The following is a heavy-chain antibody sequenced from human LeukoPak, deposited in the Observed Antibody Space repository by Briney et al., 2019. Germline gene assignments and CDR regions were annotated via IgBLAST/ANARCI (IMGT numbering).Heavy chain of an antibody. CDR1: GFTFSTYA. D-gene: IGHD3-9*01. V-gene: IGHV3-30*04. CDR2: FSYDGGNK. Sequence: GGSPRLSCAASGFTFSTYAMHWVRQAPGKWLEWVAVFSYDGGNKYYADSVKGRFTISRDNSKNTLYLQMNSLRPEDTAIYYCARDREDLLTGLDYWGQGTLVTVSS. J-gene: IGHJ4*02. CDR3: ARDREDLLTGLDY.